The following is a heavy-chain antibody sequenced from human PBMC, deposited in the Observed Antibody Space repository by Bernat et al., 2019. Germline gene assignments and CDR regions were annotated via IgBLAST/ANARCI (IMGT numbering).Heavy chain of an antibody. J-gene: IGHJ4*02. Sequence: QVQLVQSGAEVKKPGASVKVSCKASGYTFTSYGISWVRQAPGQGLEWMGWISAYNGNTNYAQKLQGRVTMTTDTSTSTAYMELRSLRSDDTAVYYCARDYYEFWSGYPTKFDYWGQGTLVTVSS. CDR3: ARDYYEFWSGYPTKFDY. CDR2: ISAYNGNT. CDR1: GYTFTSYG. D-gene: IGHD3-3*01. V-gene: IGHV1-18*04.